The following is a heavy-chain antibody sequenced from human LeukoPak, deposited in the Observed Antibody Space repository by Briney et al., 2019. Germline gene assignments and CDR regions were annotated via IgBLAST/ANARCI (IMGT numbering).Heavy chain of an antibody. J-gene: IGHJ4*02. Sequence: SGGSLRLSCAASGFTSSSYAMSWVRQAPGKELEWVSDISGSGGSTYYADSVKGRFTISRDNSKNTLYLQMNSLRAEDTAVYYCAKSMVRGVNRPLQNFDYWGQGTLVTVSS. D-gene: IGHD3-10*01. CDR2: ISGSGGST. CDR1: GFTSSSYA. V-gene: IGHV3-23*01. CDR3: AKSMVRGVNRPLQNFDY.